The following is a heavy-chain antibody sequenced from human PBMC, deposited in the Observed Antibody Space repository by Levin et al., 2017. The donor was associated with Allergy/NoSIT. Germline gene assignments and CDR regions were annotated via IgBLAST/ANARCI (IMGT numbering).Heavy chain of an antibody. J-gene: IGHJ4*02. D-gene: IGHD6-19*01. CDR1: GFTFSNYA. V-gene: IGHV3-21*01. CDR2: ISTSSNYI. Sequence: SCAASGFTFSNYAMNWVRQAPGKGLEWVSSISTSSNYIYYADSVKGRFTISRDNAKNSLYLQMNSLRAGDTAVYYCARTPGGVVAGQLWGPGTLVTVSS. CDR3: ARTPGGVVAGQL.